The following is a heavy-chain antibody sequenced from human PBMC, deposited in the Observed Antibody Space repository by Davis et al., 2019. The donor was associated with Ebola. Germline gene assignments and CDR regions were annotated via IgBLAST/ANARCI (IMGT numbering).Heavy chain of an antibody. Sequence: MPSETLSLTCAVYGGSSSGYYWSWIRQPPGTGLEWIGEINHSGSTNYNPSLKSRVTISVDTSKNQFSLKLSSVTAADTAVYYCARGLLWFGETPHYYFDYWGQGTLVTVSS. V-gene: IGHV4-34*01. D-gene: IGHD3-10*01. J-gene: IGHJ4*02. CDR1: GGSSSGYY. CDR3: ARGLLWFGETPHYYFDY. CDR2: INHSGST.